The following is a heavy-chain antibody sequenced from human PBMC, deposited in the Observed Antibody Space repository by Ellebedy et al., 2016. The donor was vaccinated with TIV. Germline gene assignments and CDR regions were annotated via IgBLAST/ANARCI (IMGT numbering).Heavy chain of an antibody. J-gene: IGHJ2*01. CDR3: TREARWGNWYFDH. V-gene: IGHV3-30*03. CDR1: GFIFNRYG. D-gene: IGHD4-23*01. CDR2: IASDGGAT. Sequence: PGGSLRLSCAASGFIFNRYGIQWVRQAPGQGLEWIGVIASDGGATVYADLVRGRFTLSRDNSRNTVYLQMNSLSPDDTAVYYCTREARWGNWYFDHWGRGTLVAVST.